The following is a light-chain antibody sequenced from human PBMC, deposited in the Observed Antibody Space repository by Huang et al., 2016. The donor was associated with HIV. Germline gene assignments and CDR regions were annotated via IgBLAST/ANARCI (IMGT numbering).Light chain of an antibody. CDR3: QQSYRTPRT. V-gene: IGKV1-39*01. CDR2: GAS. CDR1: QTIDKY. J-gene: IGKJ2*01. Sequence: DIQMTQFPTSLSASVGDRVTITCRAGQTIDKYLNWYQHKSGGAPKLLIYGASNLQSGVTSRFSGRGSVTRFSLTINSLQPEDSATYYCQQSYRTPRTFGPGTKLEI.